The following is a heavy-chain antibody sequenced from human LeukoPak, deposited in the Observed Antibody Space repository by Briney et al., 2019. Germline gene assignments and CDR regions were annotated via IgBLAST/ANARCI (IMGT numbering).Heavy chain of an antibody. J-gene: IGHJ4*02. CDR3: ARAEKAVTGTLDY. CDR2: MYNRGST. D-gene: IGHD6-19*01. CDR1: GDSISNYC. Sequence: PSETLSLTCTVSGDSISNYCWSWIRQSPGKELEWIGYMYNRGSTIYNPSLKSRVTISTDTSKNQFSLRLTSVTAADTAVYYCARAEKAVTGTLDYWGQGTLITVSS. V-gene: IGHV4-59*01.